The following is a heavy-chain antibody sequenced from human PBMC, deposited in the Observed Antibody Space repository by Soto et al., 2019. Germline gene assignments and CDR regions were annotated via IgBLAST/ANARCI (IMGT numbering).Heavy chain of an antibody. Sequence: QVQLVESGGGVVQPGRSLRLSCAASGFTFSSYGMHWVRQAPGTGLEWVARISYDGSSKYYADSLKGRFTISRDNSKNTLYLQMNSLRAEDTAVYYCAGGQYFGDYWGQGTLVTVSS. CDR2: ISYDGSSK. CDR1: GFTFSSYG. D-gene: IGHD2-2*01. J-gene: IGHJ4*02. V-gene: IGHV3-30-3*01. CDR3: AGGQYFGDY.